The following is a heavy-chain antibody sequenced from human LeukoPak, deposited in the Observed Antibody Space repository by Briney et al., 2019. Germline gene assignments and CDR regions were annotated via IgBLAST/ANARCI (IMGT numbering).Heavy chain of an antibody. Sequence: GGSLRLSCAASGFSFSSFGMHWVRQAPGKGLEWVTSIRYDGSRKHYTDSVKGRFTISRDNSKNTLYLQMNSPRDEDTAVYYCAKDYGDFGDSSSYLDHWGQGTLVTVSS. V-gene: IGHV3-30*02. CDR2: IRYDGSRK. CDR1: GFSFSSFG. CDR3: AKDYGDFGDSSSYLDH. D-gene: IGHD4-17*01. J-gene: IGHJ4*02.